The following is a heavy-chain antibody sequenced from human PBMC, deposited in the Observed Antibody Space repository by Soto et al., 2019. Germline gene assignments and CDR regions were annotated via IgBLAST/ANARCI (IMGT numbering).Heavy chain of an antibody. V-gene: IGHV4-30-4*01. CDR1: GGSINSCHYY. CDR2: IYHSERT. Sequence: TLFLTYSVSGGSINSCHYYWSSLPQTPGKGLEWIGYIYHSERTYYIPSVKSRVTISVDTSKNQFSLNLSSVTAADTAVYYCARERPDGARLDPCGQGTLVTLAS. CDR3: ARERPDGARLDP. J-gene: IGHJ5*02. D-gene: IGHD6-6*01.